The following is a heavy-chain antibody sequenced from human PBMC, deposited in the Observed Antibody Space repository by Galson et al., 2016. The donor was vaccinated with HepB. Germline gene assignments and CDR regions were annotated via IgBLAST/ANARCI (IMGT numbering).Heavy chain of an antibody. D-gene: IGHD3-22*01. V-gene: IGHV3-30*18. CDR1: GFTLSSYG. Sequence: SLRLSCAASGFTLSSYGMHWVRQAPGRGLEWVGVISYDGTFKYYADSVTGRFTISRDNSKHTLYLQMNSLRAEDTAVYYCAKSPAHYYDNTGYYYTGGYFDHWGQGTLVTVSS. CDR3: AKSPAHYYDNTGYYYTGGYFDH. J-gene: IGHJ4*02. CDR2: ISYDGTFK.